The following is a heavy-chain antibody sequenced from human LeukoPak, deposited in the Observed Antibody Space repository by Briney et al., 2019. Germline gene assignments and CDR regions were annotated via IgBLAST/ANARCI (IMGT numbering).Heavy chain of an antibody. CDR3: ARERIAVAGMDY. J-gene: IGHJ4*02. Sequence: GGSLRLSWAASGFTFSSYAMHWVRQAPGKGLEWVAVISYDGSNKYYADSVKGRFTISRDNSKNTLYLQMNSLRAEDTAVYYCARERIAVAGMDYWGQGTLVTVSS. CDR1: GFTFSSYA. V-gene: IGHV3-30-3*01. D-gene: IGHD6-19*01. CDR2: ISYDGSNK.